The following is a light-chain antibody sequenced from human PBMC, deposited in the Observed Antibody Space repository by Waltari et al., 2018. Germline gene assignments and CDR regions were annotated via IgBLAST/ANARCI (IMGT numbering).Light chain of an antibody. CDR3: GSYTSSSTLV. J-gene: IGLJ1*01. CDR1: SSDVGGYDY. V-gene: IGLV2-14*03. Sequence: QSALTQPASVSGSPGQSITIFCTGTSSDVGGYDYVSWYQQHPGKAPKLMIYDVSTRPSGVSNRFSGSKSGNTASLTISGLQAEDEADYYCGSYTSSSTLVFGTGTKVTVL. CDR2: DVS.